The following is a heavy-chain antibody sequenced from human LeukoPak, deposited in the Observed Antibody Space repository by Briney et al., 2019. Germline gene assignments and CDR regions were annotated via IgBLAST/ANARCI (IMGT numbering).Heavy chain of an antibody. D-gene: IGHD3-22*01. Sequence: PGGSLRLSCAASGFTFSSYEMNWVRQAPGKGLEWVSYISSSGSTIYYADSVKGRFTISRGNAKNSLYLQMNSLRAEDTAVYYCARVSRTYYYDSSGYYFDYWGQGTLVTVSS. CDR1: GFTFSSYE. V-gene: IGHV3-48*03. CDR2: ISSSGSTI. CDR3: ARVSRTYYYDSSGYYFDY. J-gene: IGHJ4*02.